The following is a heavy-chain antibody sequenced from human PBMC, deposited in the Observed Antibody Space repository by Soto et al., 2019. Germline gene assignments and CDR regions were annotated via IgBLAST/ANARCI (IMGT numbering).Heavy chain of an antibody. Sequence: ASVKVSCKASGYTFTSYGISWVRQAPGQGLEWMGWISAYNGNTNYAQKLQGRVTMTTDTSTSTAYMELRSLRSDDTAVYYCALLYCSSTSCYAFGAFDIWGQGTMVTVSS. CDR2: ISAYNGNT. J-gene: IGHJ3*02. CDR3: ALLYCSSTSCYAFGAFDI. V-gene: IGHV1-18*01. D-gene: IGHD2-2*01. CDR1: GYTFTSYG.